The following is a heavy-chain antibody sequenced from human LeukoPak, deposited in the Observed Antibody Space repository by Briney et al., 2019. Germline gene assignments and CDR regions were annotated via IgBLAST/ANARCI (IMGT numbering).Heavy chain of an antibody. Sequence: GGSLRLSCAASGFTFSNDWMSWVRQAPGKGLEWVANIKQDGSEKYYVDSVKGRFTISRDNAKNSLYLQMNSLRAEDTALYYCSRGSGPHYFDYWGQGTLVTVSP. CDR3: SRGSGPHYFDY. CDR1: GFTFSNDW. CDR2: IKQDGSEK. V-gene: IGHV3-7*01. J-gene: IGHJ4*02.